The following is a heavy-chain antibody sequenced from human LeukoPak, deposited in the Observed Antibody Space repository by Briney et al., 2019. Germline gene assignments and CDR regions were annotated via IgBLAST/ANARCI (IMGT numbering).Heavy chain of an antibody. D-gene: IGHD6-19*01. Sequence: GGSLRLSCAASGFTFSSYWMSWVRQAPGKGLEWVGNIKQDGSEKYYVDSVKGRFTITRDNAKNSLYLQMNSLRAEDTAVYYCARDRRQWLVRTLDYWGQGTLVTVSS. CDR2: IKQDGSEK. V-gene: IGHV3-7*01. J-gene: IGHJ4*02. CDR3: ARDRRQWLVRTLDY. CDR1: GFTFSSYW.